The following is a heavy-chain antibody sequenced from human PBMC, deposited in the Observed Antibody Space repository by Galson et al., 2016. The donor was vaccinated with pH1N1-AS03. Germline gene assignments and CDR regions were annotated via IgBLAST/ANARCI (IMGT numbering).Heavy chain of an antibody. J-gene: IGHJ3*02. CDR1: GVTFSYYW. CDR2: INSDGSGT. Sequence: SLRLSCAASGVTFSYYWMHWVRQAPGKGLVWVSGINSDGSGTMYADSVKGRFTISRDNAKNTPYLQMNSLRAEDTAIYYCYRDPRTALDIWGQGTTVTVSS. CDR3: YRDPRTALDI. V-gene: IGHV3-74*03.